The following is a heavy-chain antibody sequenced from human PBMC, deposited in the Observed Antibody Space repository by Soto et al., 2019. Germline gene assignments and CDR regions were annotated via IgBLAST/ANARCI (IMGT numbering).Heavy chain of an antibody. D-gene: IGHD2-2*01. CDR2: FSWNSGSI. CDR1: GFSCDDYA. CDR3: AKDESSCLIYRFDP. J-gene: IGHJ5*01. Sequence: GGSRRRSGSASGFSCDDYAMHWVRQAPWPGLEWVSGFSWNSGSIGYSDSVKGRFTISRDNAKNSLYLQMNSLRAEDTAVYYCAKDESSCLIYRFDPWGQGPLVTVSS. V-gene: IGHV3-9*01.